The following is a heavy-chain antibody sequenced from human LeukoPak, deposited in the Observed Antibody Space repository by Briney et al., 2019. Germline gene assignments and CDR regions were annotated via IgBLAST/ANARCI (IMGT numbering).Heavy chain of an antibody. V-gene: IGHV4-34*01. Sequence: PSETLSLTCAVYGGSFSGYYWSWIRQPPGKGLEWIGEINHSGSTNYNPSLKSRVTISVDTSKNQFSLKLSSVTAADTAVYYCARSGDLKITKIVVVNSCDAFDVWGQGTMVTVSS. CDR1: GGSFSGYY. J-gene: IGHJ3*01. D-gene: IGHD3-22*01. CDR2: INHSGST. CDR3: ARSGDLKITKIVVVNSCDAFDV.